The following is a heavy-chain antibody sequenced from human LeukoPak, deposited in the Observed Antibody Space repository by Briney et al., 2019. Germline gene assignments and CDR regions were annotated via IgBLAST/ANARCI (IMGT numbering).Heavy chain of an antibody. Sequence: PSETLSLTCAVSGYSISSGYYWGWIRQPPGKGLEWIGSIYHSGSTYYNPSLKSRVTISVDTSKNRFSLKLSSVTAADTAVYYCARIGGYSYGGALDYWGQGTLVTVSS. CDR3: ARIGGYSYGGALDY. V-gene: IGHV4-38-2*01. J-gene: IGHJ4*02. D-gene: IGHD5-18*01. CDR1: GYSISSGYY. CDR2: IYHSGST.